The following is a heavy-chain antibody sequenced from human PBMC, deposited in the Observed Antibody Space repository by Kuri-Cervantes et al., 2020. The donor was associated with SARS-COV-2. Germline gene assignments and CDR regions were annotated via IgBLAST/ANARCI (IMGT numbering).Heavy chain of an antibody. J-gene: IGHJ4*02. V-gene: IGHV3-7*05. CDR1: GFTFSSYA. Sequence: GGSLRLSCAASGFTFSSYAMSWVRQAPGTGLEWVANIKQDGSEKYYVDSVKGRFTISRDNAKNSLYLQMNSLRAEDTAVYYCARDRHLAVAGHFDYWGQGTLVTVSS. D-gene: IGHD6-19*01. CDR2: IKQDGSEK. CDR3: ARDRHLAVAGHFDY.